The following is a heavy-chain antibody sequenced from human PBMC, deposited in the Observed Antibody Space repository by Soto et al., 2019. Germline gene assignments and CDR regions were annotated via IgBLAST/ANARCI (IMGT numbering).Heavy chain of an antibody. Sequence: ALVKVSCKASGYTFTSYAMHWVRQAPGQRLEWMGWINAYNGNTNYAQKLQGRVTMTTDTSTSTAYMELRSLRSDDTAVYYCARKDYYDSSGYRRDFDYWGQGTLVTVSS. CDR2: INAYNGNT. CDR1: GYTFTSYA. D-gene: IGHD3-22*01. J-gene: IGHJ4*02. V-gene: IGHV1-18*01. CDR3: ARKDYYDSSGYRRDFDY.